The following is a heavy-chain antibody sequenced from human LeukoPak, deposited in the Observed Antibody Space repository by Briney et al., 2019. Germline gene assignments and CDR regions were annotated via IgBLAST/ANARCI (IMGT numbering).Heavy chain of an antibody. CDR2: ISGSGSTI. CDR3: ARDRDTDWFFDF. D-gene: IGHD5-18*01. J-gene: IGHJ4*02. CDR1: GFTFSSYE. V-gene: IGHV3-48*03. Sequence: HPGGSLRLSCAASGFTFSSYEMNWVRQAPGKGLEWVSYISGSGSTIYYADSVKGRFTISRDNAKNSLYLQMNSLRAEDTAVYYCARDRDTDWFFDFWGQGTLVTVSS.